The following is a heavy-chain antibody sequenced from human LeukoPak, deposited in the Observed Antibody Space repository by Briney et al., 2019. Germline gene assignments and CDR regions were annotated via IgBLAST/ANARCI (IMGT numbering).Heavy chain of an antibody. CDR1: GFPFSSHS. CDR2: ISNGKT. J-gene: IGHJ5*02. CDR3: VREAGYCAPVCVKTNWFDP. D-gene: IGHD2-15*01. V-gene: IGHV3-23*01. Sequence: GGSLRLSCAAAGFPFSSHSMSWVRQPPGKGREWVAAISNGKTYYADSVRGRLAIPRDDSTNTVYLHMNSLRDEDTALYHCVREAGYCAPVCVKTNWFDPWGQGTLVTVSS.